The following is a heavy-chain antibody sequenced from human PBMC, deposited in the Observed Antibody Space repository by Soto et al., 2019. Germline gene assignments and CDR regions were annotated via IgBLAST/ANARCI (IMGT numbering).Heavy chain of an antibody. J-gene: IGHJ4*02. CDR2: VNWNGGST. Sequence: EVQLVESGGGVLRPGGSLRLSCAASGFTFDDYGMSWARQAPGKGLEGVSGVNWNGGSTGYADSVKGRFTISRDNAENTLYLQLNRLRAEDTAVYYCVRGSSLNFDYWGQGTLVTVSS. CDR1: GFTFDDYG. CDR3: VRGSSLNFDY. V-gene: IGHV3-20*04. D-gene: IGHD1-26*01.